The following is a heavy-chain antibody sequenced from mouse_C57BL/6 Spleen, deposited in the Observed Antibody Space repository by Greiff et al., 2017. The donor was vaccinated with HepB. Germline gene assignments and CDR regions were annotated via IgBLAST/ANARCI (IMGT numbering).Heavy chain of an antibody. CDR3: ARHYYGSSYWYFDV. Sequence: DVHLVESGGGLVQPGGSLKLSCAASGFTFSDYYMYWVRQTPEKRLEWVAYISNGGGSTYYPDTVKGRFTISRDNATNTLYLQMSRLKSEDTAMYYCARHYYGSSYWYFDVWGTGTTVTVSS. J-gene: IGHJ1*03. D-gene: IGHD1-1*01. CDR2: ISNGGGST. V-gene: IGHV5-12*01. CDR1: GFTFSDYY.